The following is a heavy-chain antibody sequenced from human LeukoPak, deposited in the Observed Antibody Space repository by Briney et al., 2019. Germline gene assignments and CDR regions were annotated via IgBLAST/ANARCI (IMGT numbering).Heavy chain of an antibody. Sequence: ASVKVSCKASGYTFTSYYMHWVRQAPGQGLEWVGIINPSGGSTSYAQKFQGRVTMTRDTSTSTVYMELSSLRSADTAVYYCASSITMVRGVFDYWGQGTLVTVSS. J-gene: IGHJ4*02. CDR1: GYTFTSYY. CDR2: INPSGGST. D-gene: IGHD3-10*01. V-gene: IGHV1-46*01. CDR3: ASSITMVRGVFDY.